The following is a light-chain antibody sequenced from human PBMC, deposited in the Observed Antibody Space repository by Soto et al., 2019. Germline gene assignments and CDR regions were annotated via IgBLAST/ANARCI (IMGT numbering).Light chain of an antibody. Sequence: EIVMTQSPATLSVSPGERATLSCRASQSVDINLAWYQQKPGQAPRLLIYGASTRITGIPARFSGSGSGTEFPRTISSLQSEDFAVSYCQHYTDWPPMYTFAQGTKLEIK. CDR2: GAS. V-gene: IGKV3-15*01. CDR3: QHYTDWPPMYT. CDR1: QSVDIN. J-gene: IGKJ2*01.